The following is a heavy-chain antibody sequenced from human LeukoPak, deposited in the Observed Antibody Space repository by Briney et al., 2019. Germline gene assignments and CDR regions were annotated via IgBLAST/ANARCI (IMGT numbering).Heavy chain of an antibody. CDR3: ARDSKEGQLLEWLLGYMDV. CDR1: GGTFSSYT. Sequence: SVKVSCKASGGTFSSYTISWVRQAPGRGLEWMGGIIPLFGTPDYAQKFQDRLTITADKSTSTAYMELSRLRSDDTAVYYCARDSKEGQLLEWLLGYMDVWGKGTTVTVSS. D-gene: IGHD3-3*01. V-gene: IGHV1-69*06. CDR2: IIPLFGTP. J-gene: IGHJ6*03.